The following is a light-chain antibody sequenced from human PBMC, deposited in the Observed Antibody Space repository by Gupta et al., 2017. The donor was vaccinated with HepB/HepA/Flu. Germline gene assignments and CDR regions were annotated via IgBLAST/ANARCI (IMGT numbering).Light chain of an antibody. CDR2: GAS. V-gene: IGKV3-15*01. J-gene: IGKJ4*01. CDR3: QQYNNWPPVS. CDR1: QSVSSN. Sequence: EIVMTQSPVTLSVSPGERATLSCRASQSVSSNLAWYQQKPGQAPRLLIYGASTRATGIPARFSGSGSGTDFTLTISSRQSEDLAVYYCQQYNNWPPVSFGGGTKVEIK.